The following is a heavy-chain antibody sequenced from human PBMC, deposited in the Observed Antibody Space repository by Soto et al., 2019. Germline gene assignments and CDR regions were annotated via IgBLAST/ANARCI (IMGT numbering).Heavy chain of an antibody. V-gene: IGHV4-4*02. D-gene: IGHD5-18*01. J-gene: IGHJ6*02. CDR2: IYHSGST. Sequence: QVQLQESGPGLVKPSGTLSLTCAVSGGSISSSNWWSWVRQPPGKGLEWIGEIYHSGSTNYNPSRTRRVTISVVKSQNQFSLKLSSVTAADTAVYYCARGSGDPAMFLPSGMDVWGQGTTVTVSS. CDR1: GGSISSSNW. CDR3: ARGSGDPAMFLPSGMDV.